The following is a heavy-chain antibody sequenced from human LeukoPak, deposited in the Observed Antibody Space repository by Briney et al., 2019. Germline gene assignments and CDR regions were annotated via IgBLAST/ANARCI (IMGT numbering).Heavy chain of an antibody. J-gene: IGHJ4*02. V-gene: IGHV3-23*01. CDR2: ISGSGGST. D-gene: IGHD5-18*01. CDR1: GFTFSSYA. CDR3: AREMDTAMVPHY. Sequence: SGGSLRLSCAASGFTFSSYAMSWVRQAPGKGLEWVSAISGSGGSTYYADSVKGRFTISGDNSKNTLYLQMNSLRAEDTAVYYCAREMDTAMVPHYWGQGTLVTVSS.